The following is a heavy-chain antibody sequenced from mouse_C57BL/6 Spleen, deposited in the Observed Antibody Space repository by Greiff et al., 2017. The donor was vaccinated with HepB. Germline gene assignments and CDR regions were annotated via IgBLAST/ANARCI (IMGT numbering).Heavy chain of an antibody. J-gene: IGHJ3*01. CDR2: ISSGSSTI. V-gene: IGHV5-17*01. CDR1: GFTFSDYG. Sequence: EVQLVESGGGLVKPGGSLKLSCAASGFTFSDYGMHWVRQAPEKGLEWVAYISSGSSTIYYADTVKGRFTISRDNAKNTLFLQMTSLRSEDTAMYYCARQWDGFAYWGQGTLVTVSA. D-gene: IGHD4-1*01. CDR3: ARQWDGFAY.